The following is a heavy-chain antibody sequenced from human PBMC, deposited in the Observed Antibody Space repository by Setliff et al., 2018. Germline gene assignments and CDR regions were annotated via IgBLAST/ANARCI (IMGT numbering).Heavy chain of an antibody. CDR2: IYTRGST. V-gene: IGHV4-61*09. D-gene: IGHD2-2*01. J-gene: IGHJ5*02. CDR3: ARDQGYCGSASCYAQLWFDP. Sequence: SETLSLTCTVSGGSISEPNYYWSWIRQPVGKGLEWIGHIYTRGSTNYNPSLRTRVSISVDTSKNHFSLRLSSVTAADTAVYYCARDQGYCGSASCYAQLWFDPWGQGTLVTVSS. CDR1: GGSISEPNYY.